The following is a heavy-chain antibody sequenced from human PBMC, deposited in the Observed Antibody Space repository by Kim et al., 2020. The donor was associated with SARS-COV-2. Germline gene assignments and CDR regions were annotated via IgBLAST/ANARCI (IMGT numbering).Heavy chain of an antibody. Sequence: GGSLRLSCAASGFTFSSYAMHWVRQAPGKGLEWVAVISYDGSNKYYADSVKGRFTISRDNSKNTLYLQMNSLRAEDTAVYYCARAPHYYDFWSGYSTLSFDYYYYYRDVWGKGTTVTVSS. D-gene: IGHD3-3*01. CDR1: GFTFSSYA. V-gene: IGHV3-30-3*01. CDR2: ISYDGSNK. CDR3: ARAPHYYDFWSGYSTLSFDYYYYYRDV. J-gene: IGHJ6*03.